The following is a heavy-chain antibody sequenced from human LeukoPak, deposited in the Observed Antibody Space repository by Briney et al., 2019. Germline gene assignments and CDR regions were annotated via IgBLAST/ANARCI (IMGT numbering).Heavy chain of an antibody. Sequence: PGGSLRLSCVASGITFSNAWMSWVRQAPGKGLEWVGRIKSKTDGGATDYAARVTGKFTNSIDDSTNTLYLQMNSLKNEDTAVYFCTTKKVYCSGGSCCSGAFDIWGQGTTVTVSS. V-gene: IGHV3-15*01. CDR3: TTKKVYCSGGSCCSGAFDI. J-gene: IGHJ3*02. D-gene: IGHD2-15*01. CDR2: IKSKTDGGAT. CDR1: GITFSNAW.